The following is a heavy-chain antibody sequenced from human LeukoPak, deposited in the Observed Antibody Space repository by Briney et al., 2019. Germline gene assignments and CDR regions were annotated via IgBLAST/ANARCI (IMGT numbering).Heavy chain of an antibody. J-gene: IGHJ2*01. Sequence: HPGGSLRLSCAASGFTFSSYSMNWVRQAPGKGLEWVANINHDGRETYYADSVKGRFIISRDNAKDSLYLQMNSLRAEDAAVYYCAEGYIIVGRQWYLDLWGRGTLVGVSS. CDR2: INHDGRET. D-gene: IGHD2-2*01. CDR3: AEGYIIVGRQWYLDL. V-gene: IGHV3-7*01. CDR1: GFTFSSYS.